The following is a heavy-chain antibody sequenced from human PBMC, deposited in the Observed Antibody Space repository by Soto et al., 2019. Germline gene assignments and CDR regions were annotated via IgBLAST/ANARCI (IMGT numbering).Heavy chain of an antibody. CDR2: ISSGGDAI. CDR3: ARDRGQLVLDY. V-gene: IGHV3-11*01. CDR1: GFIFSDYF. D-gene: IGHD6-6*01. J-gene: IGHJ4*02. Sequence: QVQLVESGGGLVKPGGSLRLSCAASGFIFSDYFMCWLRQAPGKGLEWVAYISSGGDAIYYADSVKGRFTISRDNAKKSLYLQMNSLEAEDAAVYYCARDRGQLVLDYWGQGILVTVSS.